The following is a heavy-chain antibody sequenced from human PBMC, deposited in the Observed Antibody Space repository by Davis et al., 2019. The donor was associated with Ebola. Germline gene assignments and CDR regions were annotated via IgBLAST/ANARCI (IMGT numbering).Heavy chain of an antibody. CDR1: GFTFSSYE. Sequence: GESLKIPCSASGFTFSSYEMNWVRQAPGKGLEWVSYISQTGTIYYADSVKGRFTSSRDNARNSLYLQMNSLRAEDTAVYYCARERLECGGDCHDYWGQGTLVTVSS. J-gene: IGHJ4*02. V-gene: IGHV3-48*03. CDR3: ARERLECGGDCHDY. CDR2: ISQTGTI. D-gene: IGHD2-21*01.